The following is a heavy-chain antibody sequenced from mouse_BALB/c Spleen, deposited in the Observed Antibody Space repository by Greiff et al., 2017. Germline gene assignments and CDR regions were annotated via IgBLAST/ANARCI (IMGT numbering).Heavy chain of an antibody. CDR1: GYTFTSYW. Sequence: QVQLQQSGAELARPGASVKLSCKASGYTFTSYWMQWVKQRPGQGLEWIGAIYPGDGDTRYTQKFKGKATLTADKSSSTAYMQLSSLASEDSAVYYCARPIYYGYDGFAYWGQGTLVTVSA. CDR3: ARPIYYGYDGFAY. V-gene: IGHV1-87*01. J-gene: IGHJ3*01. D-gene: IGHD2-2*01. CDR2: IYPGDGDT.